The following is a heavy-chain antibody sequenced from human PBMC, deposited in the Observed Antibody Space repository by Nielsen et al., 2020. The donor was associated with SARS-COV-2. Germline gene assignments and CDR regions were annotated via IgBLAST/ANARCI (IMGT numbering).Heavy chain of an antibody. CDR1: GGSISDTYL. Sequence: SETLSLTCGVFGGSISDTYLWSWVRQSPGKGLEWIAEIYFTGSTSYNPSLKSRVTISVDTSRNQFSLKLTSVTAADTAVYYCARGSDEGLALWGQGTLVTVSS. J-gene: IGHJ4*02. CDR2: IYFTGST. V-gene: IGHV4-4*02. CDR3: ARGSDEGLAL. D-gene: IGHD3-3*01.